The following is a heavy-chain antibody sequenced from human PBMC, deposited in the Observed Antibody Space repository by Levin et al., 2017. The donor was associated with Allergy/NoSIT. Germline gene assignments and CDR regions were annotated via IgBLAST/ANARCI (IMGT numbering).Heavy chain of an antibody. CDR2: INHSGST. Sequence: SETLSLTCAVYGGSFSGYYWSWIRQPPGKGLEWIGEINHSGSTNYNPSLKSRVTISVDTSKNQFSLKLSSVTAADTAVYYCARGKRRLGGRAAAGKGWFDPWGQGTLVTVSA. CDR1: GGSFSGYY. CDR3: ARGKRRLGGRAAAGKGWFDP. V-gene: IGHV4-34*01. D-gene: IGHD6-13*01. J-gene: IGHJ5*02.